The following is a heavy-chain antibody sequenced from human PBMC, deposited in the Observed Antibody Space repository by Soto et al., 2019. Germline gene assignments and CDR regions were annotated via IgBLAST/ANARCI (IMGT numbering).Heavy chain of an antibody. V-gene: IGHV3-23*01. CDR2: TTDSGGDS. CDR3: ASGSSDSYTGSRIFDF. CDR1: GIHFRIRA. J-gene: IGHJ4*02. Sequence: GGSLRLSCVASGIHFRIRAMSWVRQSPGEGLEWVSFTTDSGGDSKYADSVRGRFTISRDNSKNTLYLQMSSLRVDDSAVYYCASGSSDSYTGSRIFDFWGRGTLVTVSS. D-gene: IGHD3-10*01.